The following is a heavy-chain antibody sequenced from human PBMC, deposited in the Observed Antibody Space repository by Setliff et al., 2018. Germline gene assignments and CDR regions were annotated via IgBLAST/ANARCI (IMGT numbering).Heavy chain of an antibody. CDR3: ARQYNDYYYYYMDV. Sequence: PGGSLRLSCAASGFTFSSYWMSWVRQAPGKGLEWVSYMSSSSSYIYYADSVKGRFTISRDNAKNSLYLQMNSLRVEDTAVYYCARQYNDYYYYYMDVWGRGTTVTVSS. CDR1: GFTFSSYW. V-gene: IGHV3-21*01. J-gene: IGHJ6*03. D-gene: IGHD1-1*01. CDR2: MSSSSSYI.